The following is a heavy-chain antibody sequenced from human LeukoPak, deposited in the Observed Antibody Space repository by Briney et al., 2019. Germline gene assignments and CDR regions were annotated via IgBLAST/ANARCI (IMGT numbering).Heavy chain of an antibody. J-gene: IGHJ3*02. V-gene: IGHV3-23*01. CDR3: AKDPRYPRDAFDI. D-gene: IGHD1-14*01. CDR2: VADNGAT. Sequence: GSLRLSCEASGFLFSKPAMTWVRQAPGKGLMWVSGVADNGATYYADSVKGRFIISRDNSKNTLYLQMNSLRAEDTAVYYCAKDPRYPRDAFDIWGQGTMVTVSS. CDR1: GFLFSKPA.